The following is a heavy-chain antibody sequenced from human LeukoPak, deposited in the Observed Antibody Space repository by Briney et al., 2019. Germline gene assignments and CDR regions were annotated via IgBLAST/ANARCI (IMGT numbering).Heavy chain of an antibody. J-gene: IGHJ4*02. CDR1: GGSFSDYF. CDR2: ISHSGRT. V-gene: IGHV4-34*01. CDR3: VTYYYGSSAPKRNY. Sequence: KPSETLSLTCAVYGGSFSDYFYSWIRQPRGEGREWVGEISHSGRTTYNPSLRSRVNIAGDTSKKHFSLKLTSVTAADTAVYYCVTYYYGSSAPKRNYWGQGILVTVSS. D-gene: IGHD3-22*01.